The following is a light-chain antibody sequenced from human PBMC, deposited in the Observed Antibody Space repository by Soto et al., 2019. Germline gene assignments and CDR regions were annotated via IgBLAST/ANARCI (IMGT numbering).Light chain of an antibody. CDR1: QSVKSIL. CDR2: CAS. J-gene: IGKJ5*01. Sequence: EIVLTQSPGTLSLSPGERATLSCTASQSVKSILFAWYQQKPGQPPRLLIYCASTRATGTPDRFSGGGSGTYFNLIISRLEPQDSAVYWCQQYGSSPITFGQGTRLE. CDR3: QQYGSSPIT. V-gene: IGKV3-20*01.